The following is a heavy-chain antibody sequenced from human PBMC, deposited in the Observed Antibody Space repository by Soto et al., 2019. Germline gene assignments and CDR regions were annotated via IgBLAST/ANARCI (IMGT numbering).Heavy chain of an antibody. CDR1: GYSFTNFH. V-gene: IGHV1-46*01. J-gene: IGHJ4*02. Sequence: QVQLGQFGAEVKKPGASVKVSCKASGYSFTNFHIHWVRQAPGQGLEWMGMIAPSGGITRDPQRLQGRITMSRDVSTSTAYMELRSLTSEDMAVYYCARDVSGRVNYETIGYYFDHWGQGAVVTVSS. CDR3: ARDVSGRVNYETIGYYFDH. CDR2: IAPSGGIT. D-gene: IGHD3-22*01.